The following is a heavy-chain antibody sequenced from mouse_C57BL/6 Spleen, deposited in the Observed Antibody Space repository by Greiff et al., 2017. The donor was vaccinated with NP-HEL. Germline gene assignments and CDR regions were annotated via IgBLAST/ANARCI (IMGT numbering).Heavy chain of an antibody. D-gene: IGHD2-12*01. CDR1: GYTFTSYW. V-gene: IGHV1-61*01. CDR2: IYPSDSET. CDR3: ARSAYYSYYFDY. J-gene: IGHJ2*01. Sequence: VQLQQPGAELVRPGSSVKLSCKASGYTFTSYWMDWVKQRPGQGLEWIGNIYPSDSETHYNQKFKDKATLTVDKSSSTAYMQLSSLTSEDSAVYYCARSAYYSYYFDYWGKGTTLTVSS.